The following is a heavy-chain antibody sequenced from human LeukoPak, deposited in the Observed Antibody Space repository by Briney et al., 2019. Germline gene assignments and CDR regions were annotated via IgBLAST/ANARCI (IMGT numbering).Heavy chain of an antibody. D-gene: IGHD2-2*01. V-gene: IGHV3-30-3*01. J-gene: IGHJ4*02. Sequence: GRSLRLSCAASGFTFSSYAMHWVRQAPGKGLEWVAVISYDGSNKYYADSVKGRFTISRDNSKNTLYLQMNSLRAEDTAVYYCARALYYSNYLGYWGQGTLVSVSS. CDR1: GFTFSSYA. CDR3: ARALYYSNYLGY. CDR2: ISYDGSNK.